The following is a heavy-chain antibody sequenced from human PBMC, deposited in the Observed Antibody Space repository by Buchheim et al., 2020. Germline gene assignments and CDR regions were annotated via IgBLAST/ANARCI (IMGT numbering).Heavy chain of an antibody. CDR2: IWYDGSNK. D-gene: IGHD2-2*01. CDR3: ARDIYCSSTSCYWALDY. V-gene: IGHV3-33*01. CDR1: GFTFSSYG. J-gene: IGHJ4*02. Sequence: QVQLVESGGGVVQPGRSLRLSCAASGFTFSSYGMHWVRQAPGKGLEWVAVIWYDGSNKYYADSMKGRFTISRDNSKNTLYLQMNSLRAEDTAVYYCARDIYCSSTSCYWALDYWGQGTL.